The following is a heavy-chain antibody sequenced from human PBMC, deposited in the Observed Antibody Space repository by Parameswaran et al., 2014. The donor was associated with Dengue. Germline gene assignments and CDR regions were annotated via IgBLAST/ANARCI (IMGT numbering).Heavy chain of an antibody. CDR3: ANLDIYAYWY. V-gene: IGHV3-23*01. CDR2: IRNSGGST. D-gene: IGHD3-16*01. J-gene: IGHJ4*02. Sequence: WIRQPPGKGLEWVSTIRNSGGSTYYADSVKGRFTISRDNSKNTLYLQMNSLRTEDTAVYFCANLDIYAYWYWGQGTLVTVSS.